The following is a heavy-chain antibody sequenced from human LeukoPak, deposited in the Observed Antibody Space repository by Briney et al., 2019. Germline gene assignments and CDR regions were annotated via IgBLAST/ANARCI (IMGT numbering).Heavy chain of an antibody. J-gene: IGHJ6*02. D-gene: IGHD3-3*01. CDR2: IYPGDSDT. V-gene: IGHV5-51*01. CDR1: GYSFTSYW. CDR3: ARSVWSGPNLGYYYGMDV. Sequence: GESLKISCKGSGYSFTSYWIGWVRQMPGKGLEWMGIIYPGDSDTRYSPSFQGQVTISADKSISTAYLQWSSLKASDTAMYYCARSVWSGPNLGYYYGMDVWGQGTTVTVSS.